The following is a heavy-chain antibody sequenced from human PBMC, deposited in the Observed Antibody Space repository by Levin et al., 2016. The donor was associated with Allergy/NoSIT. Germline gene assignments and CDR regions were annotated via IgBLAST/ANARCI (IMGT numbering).Heavy chain of an antibody. V-gene: IGHV3-30*18. Sequence: GESLKISCAASGFTFSSYGMHWVRQAPGKGLEWVAVISYDGSNKYYADSVKGRFTISRDNSKNTLYLQMNSLRVEDTAIYYCAKEGGANTPRYYMDVWGKGTTVTVSS. J-gene: IGHJ6*03. CDR3: AKEGGANTPRYYMDV. D-gene: IGHD2-15*01. CDR1: GFTFSSYG. CDR2: ISYDGSNK.